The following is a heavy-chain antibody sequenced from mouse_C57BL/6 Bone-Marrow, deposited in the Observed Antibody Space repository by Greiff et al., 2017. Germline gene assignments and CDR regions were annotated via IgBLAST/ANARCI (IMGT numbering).Heavy chain of an antibody. Sequence: VQLQQPGAELVRPGSSVKLSCKASGYTFTSYWMDWVKQRPGQGLEWIGNIYPSDSETHYNQKFKDKATLTVDKSSSNAYMQLSSLTSEDSAVYYCALYSKIAYWGQGTLVTVSA. D-gene: IGHD2-5*01. V-gene: IGHV1-61*01. CDR2: IYPSDSET. CDR1: GYTFTSYW. J-gene: IGHJ3*01. CDR3: ALYSKIAY.